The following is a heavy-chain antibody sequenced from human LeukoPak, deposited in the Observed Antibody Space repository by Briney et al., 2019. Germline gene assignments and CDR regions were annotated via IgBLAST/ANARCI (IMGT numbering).Heavy chain of an antibody. CDR3: ARVGRSGWYGKAAFDI. V-gene: IGHV3-11*01. D-gene: IGHD6-19*01. CDR2: ISSSGSTI. J-gene: IGHJ3*02. CDR1: GFTFSDYY. Sequence: GGSLRLSCAASGFTFSDYYMSWIRQAPGKGLEWVSYISSSGSTIYYADSVKGRFTISRDNAKNSLHLQTNSLRAEDTAVYYCARVGRSGWYGKAAFDIWGQGTMVTVSS.